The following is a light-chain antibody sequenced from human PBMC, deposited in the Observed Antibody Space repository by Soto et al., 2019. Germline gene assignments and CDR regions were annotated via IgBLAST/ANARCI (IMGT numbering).Light chain of an antibody. J-gene: IGKJ2*01. Sequence: DIQMTQSPSTLSASVGDRVTITCRASQRISSWLAWYQQKPGKAPKLLIYDASSLESGVPSRFSGSGSGTEFTLTISSLQPDDFATYYCQPYNSYPYTFGQGTKLEIK. CDR1: QRISSW. CDR3: QPYNSYPYT. CDR2: DAS. V-gene: IGKV1-5*01.